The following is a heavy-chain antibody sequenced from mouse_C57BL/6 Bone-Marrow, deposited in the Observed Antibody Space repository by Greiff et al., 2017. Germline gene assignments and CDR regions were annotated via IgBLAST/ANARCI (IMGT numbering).Heavy chain of an antibody. D-gene: IGHD3-2*02. CDR2: INPNTGGT. CDR3: ARDSSGYVGPY. Sequence: EVQLQQSGPELVKPGASVKISCKASGYTFTDYYMNWVKQSHGKSLEWIGDINPNTGGTSYNQKFKGKATLTVDKSSSTAYMELRSLTSEDSAVYYCARDSSGYVGPYWGQGTLVTVSA. V-gene: IGHV1-26*01. J-gene: IGHJ3*01. CDR1: GYTFTDYY.